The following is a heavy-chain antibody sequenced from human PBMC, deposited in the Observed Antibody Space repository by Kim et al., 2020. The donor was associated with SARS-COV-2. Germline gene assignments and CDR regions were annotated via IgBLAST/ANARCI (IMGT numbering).Heavy chain of an antibody. CDR2: ISSSSSYT. Sequence: GGSLRLSCAASGFTFSDYYMSWIRQAPGKGLEWVSYISSSSSYTNYADSVKGRFTISRDNAKNSLYLQMNSLRAEDTAVYYCARDMADYDFWSGYADTGYYYYGMDVWGQGTTVTVSS. CDR1: GFTFSDYY. J-gene: IGHJ6*02. CDR3: ARDMADYDFWSGYADTGYYYYGMDV. V-gene: IGHV3-11*05. D-gene: IGHD3-3*01.